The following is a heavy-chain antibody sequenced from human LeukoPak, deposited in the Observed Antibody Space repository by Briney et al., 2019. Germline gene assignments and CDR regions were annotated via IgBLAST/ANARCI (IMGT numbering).Heavy chain of an antibody. V-gene: IGHV4-31*03. D-gene: IGHD3-22*01. CDR3: AREFISSGYYFVDY. J-gene: IGHJ4*02. CDR1: GGSISSGGYY. CDR2: IYYSGST. Sequence: SETLSLTCTVSGGSISSGGYYWSWIRQHPGKGLEWIGYIYYSGSTYYNPSLKSRVTISVDTSKNQFSLKPSSVTAADTAVYYWAREFISSGYYFVDYWGQGTLVTVSS.